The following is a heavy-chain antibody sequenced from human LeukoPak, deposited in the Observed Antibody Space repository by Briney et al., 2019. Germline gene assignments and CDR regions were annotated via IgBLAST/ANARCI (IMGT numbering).Heavy chain of an antibody. D-gene: IGHD3-22*01. CDR3: ARQSSGYYYGWFDP. CDR1: GGSFSGYY. V-gene: IGHV4-34*01. J-gene: IGHJ5*02. CDR2: INHSGST. Sequence: PSETLSLTCAVYGGSFSGYYWSWIRQPPGKGREWIGEINHSGSTNYNPSLKSRVTISVDTSKNQFSLKLSSVTAADTAVYYCARQSSGYYYGWFDPWGQGTLVTVSS.